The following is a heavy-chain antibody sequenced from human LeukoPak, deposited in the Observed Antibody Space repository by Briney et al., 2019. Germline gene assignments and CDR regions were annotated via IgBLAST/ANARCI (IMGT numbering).Heavy chain of an antibody. CDR3: AKDGTGCGGDCYSDY. CDR2: ITYSGGNT. D-gene: IGHD2-21*02. J-gene: IGHJ4*02. CDR1: GFTLSNSW. V-gene: IGHV3-23*01. Sequence: GGSLRLSCAGSGFTLSNSWMGWVRQAPGKGLEWVSAITYSGGNTYYADSVKGRFTISRDNSKNTLYLQMNSLRAEDTAVYYCAKDGTGCGGDCYSDYWGQGTLVTVSS.